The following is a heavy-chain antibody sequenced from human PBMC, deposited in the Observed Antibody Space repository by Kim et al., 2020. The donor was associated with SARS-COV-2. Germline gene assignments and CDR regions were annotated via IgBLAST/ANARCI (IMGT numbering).Heavy chain of an antibody. CDR2: INHSGST. V-gene: IGHV4-34*01. Sequence: SETLSLTCAVYGGSFSGYYWSWIRQPPGKGLEWIGEINHSGSTNYNPSLKSRVTISVDTSKNQFSLKLSSVTAADTAVYYCARRTPPIRRFHGLLVHGHMDVWGQGTTVTVSS. J-gene: IGHJ6*02. CDR3: ARRTPPIRRFHGLLVHGHMDV. D-gene: IGHD3-3*01. CDR1: GGSFSGYY.